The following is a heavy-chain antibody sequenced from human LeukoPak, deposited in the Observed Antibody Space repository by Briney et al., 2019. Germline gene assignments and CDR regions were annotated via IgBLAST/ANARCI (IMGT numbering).Heavy chain of an antibody. J-gene: IGHJ4*02. CDR3: AKTKPSYYYGSGNFDY. D-gene: IGHD3-10*01. V-gene: IGHV3-23*01. Sequence: GGSLRLSCAASGFTFSSSAMSWVRQAPGKGLEWVSAISGSGGSTYYADSVKGRFTISRDNSKNTLYLQMNSLRAEDTAVYYCAKTKPSYYYGSGNFDYWGQGTLVTVSS. CDR2: ISGSGGST. CDR1: GFTFSSSA.